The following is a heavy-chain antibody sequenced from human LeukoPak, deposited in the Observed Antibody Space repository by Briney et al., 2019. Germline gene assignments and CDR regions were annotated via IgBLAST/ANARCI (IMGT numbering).Heavy chain of an antibody. J-gene: IGHJ4*02. CDR2: VNPKSGST. V-gene: IGHV1-8*01. D-gene: IGHD6-13*01. Sequence: GASVKVSCKASGYSFTDYDIIWVRQAAGPGLEWVGWVNPKSGSTAYAPKFQGRVTMTSSTSISTVYMELSSLRSEDTAVYYCTRGVAAAGTEDYWGQGTLVTVSS. CDR3: TRGVAAAGTEDY. CDR1: GYSFTDYD.